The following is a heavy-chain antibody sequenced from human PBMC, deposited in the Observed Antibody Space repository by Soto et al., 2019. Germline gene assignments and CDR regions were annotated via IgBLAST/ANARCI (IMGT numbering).Heavy chain of an antibody. Sequence: GGSLRLSCAASGFTFSSYSMNWVRQAPGKGLEWVSSISSSSSYIYYADSVKGGFTISRDNAKNSLYLQMNSLRAEDTAVYYCARDLAYYDILTGYYPYYYYGMDVWGQGTTVTVSS. CDR2: ISSSSSYI. V-gene: IGHV3-21*01. J-gene: IGHJ6*02. CDR3: ARDLAYYDILTGYYPYYYYGMDV. D-gene: IGHD3-9*01. CDR1: GFTFSSYS.